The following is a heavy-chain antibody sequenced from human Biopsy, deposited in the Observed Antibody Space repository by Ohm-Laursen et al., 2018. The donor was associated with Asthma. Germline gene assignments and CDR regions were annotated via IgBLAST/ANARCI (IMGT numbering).Heavy chain of an antibody. CDR3: ARGMRWVIPYEFDL. J-gene: IGHJ3*01. D-gene: IGHD3-22*01. CDR1: GGSISSSY. Sequence: SETLSFTCSVSGGSISSSYWIWIRQPPGKGREGIGYIYHSGGTNYNTSLKSRVTMSVDTAKKQFSLKLSSVTAADTAVYCCARGMRWVIPYEFDLWGQGTMVTVSA. V-gene: IGHV4-59*01. CDR2: IYHSGGT.